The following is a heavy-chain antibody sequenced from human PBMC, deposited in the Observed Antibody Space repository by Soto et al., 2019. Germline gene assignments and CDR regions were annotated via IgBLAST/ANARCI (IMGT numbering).Heavy chain of an antibody. Sequence: GGSLRLSCAASGFTFSPYSMRWVRQAPGRGLEWVPAISNSGGMIYYADSVQGRFTISRDNSMKTLFLHIHSLRIEDTAVYYFARPRGFGVFHAYDIRGQGTMVTVSS. V-gene: IGHV3-23*01. D-gene: IGHD3-10*01. J-gene: IGHJ3*02. CDR2: ISNSGGMI. CDR3: ARPRGFGVFHAYDI. CDR1: GFTFSPYS.